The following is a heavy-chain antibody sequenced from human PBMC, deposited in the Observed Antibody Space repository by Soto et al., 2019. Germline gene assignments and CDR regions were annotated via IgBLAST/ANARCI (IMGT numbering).Heavy chain of an antibody. D-gene: IGHD3-3*01. Sequence: QVQLVESGGGVVQPGRSLRLSCAASGFTFSSYGMHWVRQAPGKGLEWVAVIWYDGSNKYYADSVKGRFTISRDNSKNPLYLQMNSLRAEDTAVYYCARDGSYYDFWSGYYTGAEYFQHWGQGTLVTVSS. CDR2: IWYDGSNK. CDR3: ARDGSYYDFWSGYYTGAEYFQH. J-gene: IGHJ1*01. V-gene: IGHV3-33*01. CDR1: GFTFSSYG.